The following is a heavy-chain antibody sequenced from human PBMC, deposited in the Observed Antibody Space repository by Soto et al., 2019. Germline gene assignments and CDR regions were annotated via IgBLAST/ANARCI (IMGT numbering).Heavy chain of an antibody. CDR2: INAGNGNT. CDR1: GYTFTSYA. Sequence: QVQLVQSGAEVKKPGASVKVSCKASGYTFTSYAMHWVRQAPGQRLEWMGWINAGNGNTKYSQKFQGRVTITRDTSASTAYLELSSLRSEDTAVYYCARSFYDVPWFDYWGQGTLVTVSS. J-gene: IGHJ4*02. D-gene: IGHD3-16*02. V-gene: IGHV1-3*01. CDR3: ARSFYDVPWFDY.